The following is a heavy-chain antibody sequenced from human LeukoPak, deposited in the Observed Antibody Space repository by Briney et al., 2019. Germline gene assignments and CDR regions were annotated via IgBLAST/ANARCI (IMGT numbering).Heavy chain of an antibody. CDR3: VRLHDSRPSS. D-gene: IGHD3-16*01. V-gene: IGHV3-11*06. J-gene: IGHJ5*02. CDR2: VSGTSSFT. CDR1: GFTFSDYY. Sequence: GGSLRLSCAASGFTFSDYYMSWIRQAPGKGLEWVSYVSGTSSFTSYADSVRGRFTISRDNAKNSLYLQMNSLRAEDTAVYYCVRLHDSRPSSWGQGALVTVSS.